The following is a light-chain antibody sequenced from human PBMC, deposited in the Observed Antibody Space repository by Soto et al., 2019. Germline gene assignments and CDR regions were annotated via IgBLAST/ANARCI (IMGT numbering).Light chain of an antibody. J-gene: IGKJ4*01. CDR1: QSVRSSF. CDR3: QQYSNRPLT. CDR2: GAS. Sequence: EIVMTQSPATLSVSPGERATLSCRASQSVRSSFLAWYQQKPGQAPSLLIYGASTRATGIPARFSGSGSGTEFTLTINILQSEDFAVYYCQQYSNRPLTFGRGTKVDIK. V-gene: IGKV3-15*01.